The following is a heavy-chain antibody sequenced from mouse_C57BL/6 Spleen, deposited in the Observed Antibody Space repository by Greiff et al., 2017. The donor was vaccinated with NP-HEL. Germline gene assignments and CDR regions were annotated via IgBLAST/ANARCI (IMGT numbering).Heavy chain of an antibody. CDR3: AKESPHYYGSSYWYFDV. CDR1: GYSITSGYY. J-gene: IGHJ1*03. D-gene: IGHD1-1*01. Sequence: ESGPGLVKPSQSLSLTCSVTGYSITSGYYWNWIRQFPGNQLEWMGYISYDGSNNYNPSLKNRISITRDTSKNQLFLKLNSVTTEDTATYYCAKESPHYYGSSYWYFDVWGTGTTVTVSS. V-gene: IGHV3-6*01. CDR2: ISYDGSN.